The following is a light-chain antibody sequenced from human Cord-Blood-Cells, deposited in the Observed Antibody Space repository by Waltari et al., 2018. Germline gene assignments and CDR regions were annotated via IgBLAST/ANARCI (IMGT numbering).Light chain of an antibody. CDR2: GAS. CDR3: QQYNNWPYT. CDR1: QSVSSN. Sequence: IVMTQSPATLSVSPGERATLSCRASQSVSSNLAWYQQKPGQAPRLLIYGASTRATGSPARFSGSGSGTEFTLTISSLRSEDFAVYYCQQYNNWPYTFGQGTKLEIK. V-gene: IGKV3-15*01. J-gene: IGKJ2*01.